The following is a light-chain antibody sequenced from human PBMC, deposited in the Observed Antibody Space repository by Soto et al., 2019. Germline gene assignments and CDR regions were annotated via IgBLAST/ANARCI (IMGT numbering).Light chain of an antibody. CDR1: ALAKQY. Sequence: SYELTQAPSVSVSPGQTARITCSGDALAKQYGHWYQQKPGQAPVLVMSKDNERPSGIPERFSGSNSGTTVTLTINGAQAEDEADYSCQSADSSGTCVFGTGTKVTVL. CDR3: QSADSSGTCV. V-gene: IGLV3-25*02. J-gene: IGLJ1*01. CDR2: KDN.